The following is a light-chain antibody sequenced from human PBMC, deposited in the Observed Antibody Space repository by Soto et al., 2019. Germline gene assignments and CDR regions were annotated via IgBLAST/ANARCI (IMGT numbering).Light chain of an antibody. CDR2: KHN. J-gene: IGLJ3*02. Sequence: NFMLTQPHSVSESPGKTVTISCTGSSGSIASNYVQWYQQRPGSAPTTVIYKHNQRPSGVPDRFSGSIDSSSNSASLTISGLKTEDEADYYCQSYDSTNQVFGGGAKLTVL. CDR3: QSYDSTNQV. V-gene: IGLV6-57*02. CDR1: SGSIASNY.